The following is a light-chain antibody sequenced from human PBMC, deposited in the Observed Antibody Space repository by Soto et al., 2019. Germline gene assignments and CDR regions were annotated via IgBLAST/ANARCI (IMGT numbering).Light chain of an antibody. CDR3: QQTSSFPLT. Sequence: IHMTQSPFSVSASVGDRVTITCRASQGISSWLAWYQQKPGKSPTLLIYKASNLQTGVPSRFSGSGSGTDFTLTISSLQPEDFATYYCQQTSSFPLTFGGGTKVDIK. CDR1: QGISSW. CDR2: KAS. J-gene: IGKJ4*01. V-gene: IGKV1-12*01.